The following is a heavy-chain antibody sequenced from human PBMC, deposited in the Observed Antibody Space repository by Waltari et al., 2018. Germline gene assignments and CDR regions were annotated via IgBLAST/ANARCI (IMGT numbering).Heavy chain of an antibody. D-gene: IGHD2-2*01. Sequence: QVQLVQSGAEVKKPGASVKVSCKASGYIFTAFYIHWVRQAPGQGLEWMGTFNPNGGRATYAQKLQDRVTMTRDTSTSTVYMELSRLRSEDTAVDYCARAGSTLIWGVAEWGQGTLVTVSS. CDR1: GYIFTAFY. CDR2: FNPNGGRA. CDR3: ARAGSTLIWGVAE. V-gene: IGHV1-46*04. J-gene: IGHJ4*02.